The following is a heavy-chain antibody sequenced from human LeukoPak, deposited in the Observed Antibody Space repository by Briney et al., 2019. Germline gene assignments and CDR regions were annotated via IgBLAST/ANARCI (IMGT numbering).Heavy chain of an antibody. D-gene: IGHD7-27*01. J-gene: IGHJ4*02. CDR2: IYHTGST. Sequence: SETLSLTCTVSGGSVSDYYWSWIRQSPGKGLEWIGYIYHTGSTSYSPSLKSRVTISADTSQNQFSLKLSSVTAADTAVYYCASRKLGNDYWGQGTLVTVSS. CDR1: GGSVSDYY. CDR3: ASRKLGNDY. V-gene: IGHV4-59*02.